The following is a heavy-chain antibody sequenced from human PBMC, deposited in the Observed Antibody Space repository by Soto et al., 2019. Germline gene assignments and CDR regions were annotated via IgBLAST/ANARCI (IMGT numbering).Heavy chain of an antibody. Sequence: ASVKVSCKASGGTFSSYTISWVRQAPGQGLEWMGRIIPILGIANYAQKFQGRVTITADKSTSTAYMELSSLRSEDTAVYYCARLRTIEEAFDIWGQGTMVTVSS. CDR3: ARLRTIEEAFDI. CDR1: GGTFSSYT. CDR2: IIPILGIA. V-gene: IGHV1-69*02. J-gene: IGHJ3*02. D-gene: IGHD3-3*01.